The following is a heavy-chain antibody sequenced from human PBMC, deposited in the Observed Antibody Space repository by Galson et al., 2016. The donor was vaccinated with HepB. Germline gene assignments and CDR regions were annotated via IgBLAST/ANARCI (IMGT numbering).Heavy chain of an antibody. CDR2: INVDGSRT. V-gene: IGHV3-74*01. Sequence: SLRLSCAASGFTFSGYWMHWVRQAPGKGLVWVSHINVDGSRTTYADSVKGRFTISRDNAKNTLYLQMNSLRAEDTAVYYRARVKRYGDSPYYYYALDVWGQWTTVTVSS. J-gene: IGHJ6*02. D-gene: IGHD4-17*01. CDR1: GFTFSGYW. CDR3: ARVKRYGDSPYYYYALDV.